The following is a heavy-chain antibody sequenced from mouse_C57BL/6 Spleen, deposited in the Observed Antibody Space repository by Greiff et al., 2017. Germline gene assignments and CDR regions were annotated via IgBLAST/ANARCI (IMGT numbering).Heavy chain of an antibody. CDR1: GFNIKNTY. Sequence: VQLQQSVAELVRPGASVKLSCTASGFNIKNTYLHWVKQRPEQGLEWIGRIDPANGNTKYAPKFQGKAPITADTSSNTAYLQLSSLTSADTAIYYCARSDGSSYPYWYFDVWGTGSTVTVAS. CDR2: IDPANGNT. CDR3: ARSDGSSYPYWYFDV. J-gene: IGHJ1*03. D-gene: IGHD1-1*01. V-gene: IGHV14-3*01.